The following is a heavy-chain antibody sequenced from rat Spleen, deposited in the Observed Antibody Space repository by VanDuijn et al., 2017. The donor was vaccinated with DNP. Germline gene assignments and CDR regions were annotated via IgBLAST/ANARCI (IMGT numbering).Heavy chain of an antibody. CDR2: ISYDGGST. V-gene: IGHV5-25*01. CDR1: GFTFSNYG. D-gene: IGHD4-3*01. J-gene: IGHJ2*01. CDR3: ASHNSGYFDY. Sequence: EVQLVESGGGLVQPGRSMKLSCAASGFTFSNYGMAWVRQAPKKGLEWVAYISYDGGSTYYRDSVKGRFTISRDNAKSTLYLQMDSLRSDDTATYYCASHNSGYFDYWGQGVMVTVSS.